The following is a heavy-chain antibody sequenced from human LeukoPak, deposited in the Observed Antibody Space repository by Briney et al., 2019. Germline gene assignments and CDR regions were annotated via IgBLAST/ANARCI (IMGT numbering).Heavy chain of an antibody. CDR2: IYYSGST. CDR1: GFTFSSYA. J-gene: IGHJ4*02. V-gene: IGHV4-31*02. D-gene: IGHD2-15*01. CDR3: ARDSCSGGSCYLFDY. Sequence: LRLSCAASGFTFSSYAMSWIRQHPGKGLEWIGYIYYSGSTYYNPSLKSRVTISVDTSKNQFSLKLSSVTAADTAVYYCARDSCSGGSCYLFDYWGQGTLVTVSS.